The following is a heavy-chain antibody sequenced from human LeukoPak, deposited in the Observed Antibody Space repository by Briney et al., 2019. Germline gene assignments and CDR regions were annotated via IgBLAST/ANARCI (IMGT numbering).Heavy chain of an antibody. CDR3: ARTEGGSGSYEYYFDY. Sequence: GASVKVSCKASGYSFSSYYLHWVRQAPGQGLQWMGLINPSGGSTSYAQKFQGRVISTRDTSTSTVYMELSSLRSEDTAVYYCARTEGGSGSYEYYFDYWGQGTLVTVSS. D-gene: IGHD3-10*01. J-gene: IGHJ4*02. CDR2: INPSGGST. V-gene: IGHV1-46*01. CDR1: GYSFSSYY.